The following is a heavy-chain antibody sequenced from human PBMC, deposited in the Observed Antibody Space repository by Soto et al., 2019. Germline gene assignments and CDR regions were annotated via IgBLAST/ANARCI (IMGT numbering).Heavy chain of an antibody. Sequence: SETLSVTCAVSGSSLSSGYYWGWIRPLPGKGLEWIGNIYYSGSTYDNPSLKSRVTISVETSKNQFSLKLSSVTAPDTAVYYCARLIWSSSWYYFDYWGQGTLVTVSS. V-gene: IGHV4-38-2*01. CDR2: IYYSGST. CDR3: ARLIWSSSWYYFDY. J-gene: IGHJ4*02. CDR1: GSSLSSGYY. D-gene: IGHD6-13*01.